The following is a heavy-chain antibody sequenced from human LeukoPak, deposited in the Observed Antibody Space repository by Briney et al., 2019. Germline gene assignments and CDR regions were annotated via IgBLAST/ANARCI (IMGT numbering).Heavy chain of an antibody. CDR3: TRGFWGWEVDY. CDR1: GFTFSSYE. V-gene: IGHV3-48*03. D-gene: IGHD3-3*01. CDR2: ISSSGSTI. J-gene: IGHJ4*02. Sequence: PGGSLRLSCAASGFTFSSYEMNWVRQAPGKGLEWVSYISSSGSTIYYADSVKGRFTISRDNAKNSLYLQMNSLRAEDTAVYYCTRGFWGWEVDYWGQGTLATVSS.